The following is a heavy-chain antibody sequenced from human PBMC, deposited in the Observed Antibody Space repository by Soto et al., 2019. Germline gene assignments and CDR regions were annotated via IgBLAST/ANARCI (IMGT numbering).Heavy chain of an antibody. CDR3: AREVKSVAGSLNYYYYGMDV. CDR1: GGSISSSSYY. CDR2: IYYSGST. Sequence: SETLSLTCTVSGGSISSSSYYWGWIRQPPGKGLEWIGSIYYSGSTYYNPSLKSRVTISVDTSKNQFSLKLSSVTAADTAVYYCAREVKSVAGSLNYYYYGMDVWGQGTTVTVSS. V-gene: IGHV4-39*02. D-gene: IGHD6-19*01. J-gene: IGHJ6*02.